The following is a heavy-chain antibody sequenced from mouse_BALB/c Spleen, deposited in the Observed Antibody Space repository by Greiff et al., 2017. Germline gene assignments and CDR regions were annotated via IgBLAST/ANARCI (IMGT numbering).Heavy chain of an antibody. J-gene: IGHJ4*01. CDR2: ILPGSGST. Sequence: QVQLQQSGAELMKPGASVKISCKATGYTFSSYWIEWVKQRPGHGLEWIGEILPGSGSTNYNEKFKGKATFTADTSSNTAYMQLSSLTSEDSAVYYCARKEGYGNPYAMDYGGQGTSVTVSS. CDR1: GYTFSSYW. CDR3: ARKEGYGNPYAMDY. V-gene: IGHV1-9*01. D-gene: IGHD2-10*02.